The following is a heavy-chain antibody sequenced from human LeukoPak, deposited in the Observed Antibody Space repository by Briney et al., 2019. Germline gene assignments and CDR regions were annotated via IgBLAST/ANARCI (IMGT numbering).Heavy chain of an antibody. J-gene: IGHJ4*02. CDR1: GFTFSSYA. CDR2: ISSNGGIT. V-gene: IGHV3-64*01. D-gene: IGHD1-1*01. Sequence: GGSLRPSCAASGFTFSSYAMHWVRQAPGKGLEYVSAISSNGGITYYANSVKGRFTISRDNSKNTLYLQMGSLRAEDMAVYYCARVWTGTTDYWGQGTLVTVSS. CDR3: ARVWTGTTDY.